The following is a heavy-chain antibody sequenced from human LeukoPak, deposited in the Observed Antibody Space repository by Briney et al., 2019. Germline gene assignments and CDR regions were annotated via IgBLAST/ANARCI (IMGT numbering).Heavy chain of an antibody. D-gene: IGHD1-26*01. Sequence: TGGSLRLSCAASGFTSSSYAMHWVRQAPGKGLEYVSAMSSNGGTTDYANSVKGRFTISRDNSKNTLYLQMGSLRAVDMAVYYCARVGDVGPFDYWGQGTLVTVSS. CDR1: GFTSSSYA. J-gene: IGHJ4*02. CDR3: ARVGDVGPFDY. CDR2: MSSNGGTT. V-gene: IGHV3-64*01.